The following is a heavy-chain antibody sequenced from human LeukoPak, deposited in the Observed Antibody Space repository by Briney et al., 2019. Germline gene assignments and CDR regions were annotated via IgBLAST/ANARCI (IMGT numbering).Heavy chain of an antibody. D-gene: IGHD3-16*01. CDR2: INNDGSST. V-gene: IGHV3-74*01. CDR3: ARERDRGITSPYFDS. Sequence: GGSLRLSCAASGFTFSNYWMHWVRQAPGKGLVWVSRINNDGSSTSYADSVKGRFTISRDNSKNTLYLQMNSLRAKDTAVYYCARERDRGITSPYFDSWGQGTLVPVSS. J-gene: IGHJ4*02. CDR1: GFTFSNYW.